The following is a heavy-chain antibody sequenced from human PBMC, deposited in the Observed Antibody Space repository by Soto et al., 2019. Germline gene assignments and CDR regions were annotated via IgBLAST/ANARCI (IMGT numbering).Heavy chain of an antibody. CDR2: ISSSGXTI. CDR3: ASELRFLEWLLFDY. CDR1: XXXXSXXA. D-gene: IGHD3-3*01. Sequence: GGSLRPSWAAXXXXXSXXAXTWVRQAXGKGLEWVSYISSSGXTIXYAXSVXXXXXXXXDNAXNSLYLQMNSLRAEDPAVYYCASELRFLEWLLFDYWGQGTLVTVSS. V-gene: IGHV3-48*03. J-gene: IGHJ4*02.